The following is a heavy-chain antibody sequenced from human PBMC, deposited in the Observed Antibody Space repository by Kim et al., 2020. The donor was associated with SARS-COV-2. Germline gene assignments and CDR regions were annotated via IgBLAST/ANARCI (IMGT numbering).Heavy chain of an antibody. Sequence: GESLKISCKGSGYSFTSYWISWVRQMPGKGLEWMGRIDPSDSYTNYSPSFQGHVTISADKSISTAYLQWSSLKASDTAMYYCARHGGRRAVAGTLLGGNFTGDWFDPWGQGALVTVSS. V-gene: IGHV5-10-1*01. D-gene: IGHD6-19*01. CDR3: ARHGGRRAVAGTLLGGNFTGDWFDP. CDR1: GYSFTSYW. J-gene: IGHJ5*02. CDR2: IDPSDSYT.